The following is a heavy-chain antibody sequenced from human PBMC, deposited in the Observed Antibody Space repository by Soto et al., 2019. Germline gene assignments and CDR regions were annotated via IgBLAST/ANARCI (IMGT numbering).Heavy chain of an antibody. J-gene: IGHJ6*02. D-gene: IGHD3-10*01. Sequence: QVQLVQSGAEVKKPGSSVKVSCKASGGTFSSYAISWVRQAPGQGLKWMGGIIPIFGTANYAQKFQGRVTITADESTSTAYMELSSLRSEDTAVYYCARECTMVRGVYYYYYGMDVWGQGTTVTVSS. CDR1: GGTFSSYA. V-gene: IGHV1-69*01. CDR3: ARECTMVRGVYYYYYGMDV. CDR2: IIPIFGTA.